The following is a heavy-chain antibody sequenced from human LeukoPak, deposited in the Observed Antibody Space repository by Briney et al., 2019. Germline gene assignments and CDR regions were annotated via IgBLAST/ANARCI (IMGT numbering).Heavy chain of an antibody. V-gene: IGHV3-33*01. CDR3: AGDRKSGNFLGEFDH. J-gene: IGHJ5*02. CDR1: GFTFTSCD. D-gene: IGHD1-26*01. Sequence: GGSLRLSCAASGFTFTSCDMHWVRQAPGKGLEWVALIWYDGSNTYYTDSVRGRFTISRDNSKSILHLQMNSLRAEDTAIYYCAGDRKSGNFLGEFDHWGLGTLVTVSS. CDR2: IWYDGSNT.